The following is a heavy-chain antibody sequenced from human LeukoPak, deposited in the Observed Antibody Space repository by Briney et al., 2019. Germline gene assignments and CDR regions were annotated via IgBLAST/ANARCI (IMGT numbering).Heavy chain of an antibody. CDR2: IYTSGST. Sequence: SETLSLTCTVSGGSISGYYWSWIRQPAGKGLEWIGRIYTSGSTKYNPSLKSRVTMSVDTSKNQFSLKLSSVTAADTAVYYCAIYFVVPAAPAYYYYCIDVWGRGTTVSVSS. V-gene: IGHV4-4*07. J-gene: IGHJ6*02. D-gene: IGHD2-2*01. CDR3: AIYFVVPAAPAYYYYCIDV. CDR1: GGSISGYY.